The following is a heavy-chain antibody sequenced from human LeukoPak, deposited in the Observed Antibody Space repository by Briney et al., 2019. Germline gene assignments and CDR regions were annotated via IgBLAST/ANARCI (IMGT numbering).Heavy chain of an antibody. CDR1: GFTFSSYE. V-gene: IGHV3-48*03. CDR2: ISSSGSTI. Sequence: GRSLRLSCAASGFTFSSYEMNWVRQAPGKGLEWVSYISSSGSTIYYADSVKGRFTISRDNAKNSLYLQMNSLRAEDTAVYYCARDTGYGDYGDRYYGMDVWGQGTTVTVSS. D-gene: IGHD4-17*01. J-gene: IGHJ6*02. CDR3: ARDTGYGDYGDRYYGMDV.